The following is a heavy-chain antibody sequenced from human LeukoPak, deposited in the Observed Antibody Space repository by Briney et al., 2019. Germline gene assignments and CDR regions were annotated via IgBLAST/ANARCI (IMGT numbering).Heavy chain of an antibody. D-gene: IGHD3-9*01. CDR3: ARAHLGGDYDILTGPYSPAGDYGMDV. CDR1: GGTFSSYA. J-gene: IGHJ6*04. CDR2: IIPTFGTA. Sequence: ASVKVSCKASGGTFSSYAISWVRQAPGQGLEWMGGIIPTFGTANYAQKFQGRVTITADESTSTAYMELSSLRSEDTAVYYCARAHLGGDYDILTGPYSPAGDYGMDVWGKGTTVTVSS. V-gene: IGHV1-69*13.